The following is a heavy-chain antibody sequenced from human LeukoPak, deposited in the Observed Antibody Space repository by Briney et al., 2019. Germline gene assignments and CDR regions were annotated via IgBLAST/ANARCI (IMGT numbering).Heavy chain of an antibody. V-gene: IGHV3-21*01. J-gene: IGHJ4*02. Sequence: SGGSLRLSCAASGFTYTSYSMTWVRQAPGKGLEWVSSISRTSNHIYYADSVNGRFTIARDNANNSLYLQMNSLRAEDSAVYYCGRGCGGVCYLADYWGQGTLVTVS. CDR3: GRGCGGVCYLADY. CDR1: GFTYTSYS. CDR2: ISRTSNHI. D-gene: IGHD2-21*02.